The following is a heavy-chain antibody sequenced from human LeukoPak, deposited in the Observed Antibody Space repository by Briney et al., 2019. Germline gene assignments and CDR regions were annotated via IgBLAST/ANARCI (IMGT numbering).Heavy chain of an antibody. J-gene: IGHJ4*02. CDR2: ISAYNGNT. CDR3: AVEGYCSSTSCNSDY. Sequence: ASVKVSCKASGYTFTSYGIGWVRQAPGQGLEWMGWISAYNGNTNYAQKLQGRVTMTTDTSTSTAYMELRSLRSDDTAVYYCAVEGYCSSTSCNSDYWGQGTLVTVSS. CDR1: GYTFTSYG. D-gene: IGHD2-2*01. V-gene: IGHV1-18*01.